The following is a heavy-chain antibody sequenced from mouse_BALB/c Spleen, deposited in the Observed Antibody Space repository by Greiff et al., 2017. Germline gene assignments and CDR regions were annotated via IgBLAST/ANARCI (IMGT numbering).Heavy chain of an antibody. V-gene: IGHV5-12-1*01. CDR1: GFAFSSYD. J-gene: IGHJ4*01. D-gene: IGHD2-14*01. Sequence: VQLKESGGGLVKPGGSLKLSCAASGFAFSSYDMSWVRQTPEKRLEWVAYISSGGGSTYYPDTVKGRFTISRDNAKNTLYLQMSSLKSEDTAMYYCARHPYRGGAMDYWGQGTSVTVSS. CDR2: ISSGGGST. CDR3: ARHPYRGGAMDY.